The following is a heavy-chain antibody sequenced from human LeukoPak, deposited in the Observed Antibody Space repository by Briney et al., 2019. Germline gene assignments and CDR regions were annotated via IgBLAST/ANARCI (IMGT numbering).Heavy chain of an antibody. CDR2: TYTGGNS. V-gene: IGHV3-53*01. J-gene: IGHJ3*02. CDR1: GFTVSSIH. D-gene: IGHD3-22*01. CDR3: ARGGRGSAAVVAPRSFDI. Sequence: GGSLRLSCAASGFTVSSIHVVWVRQAPGKGLEWVSVTYTGGNSYYADSVKGRFIISRDISKNTLYLQMNSLRAEDSALYYCARGGRGSAAVVAPRSFDIWGQGTMVTVSS.